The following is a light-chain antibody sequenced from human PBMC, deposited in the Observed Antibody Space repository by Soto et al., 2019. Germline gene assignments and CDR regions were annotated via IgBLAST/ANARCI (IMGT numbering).Light chain of an antibody. Sequence: QSALTQPASVSGSPGQSITISCTGTSSDVGGYNYVSWYQQHPGKAPKFMIYEVSNWPSGVSNRFSGSKSGNTASLTISGLQAEDEADYYCSSYTRNSTLVFGGGTKVTVL. CDR2: EVS. CDR3: SSYTRNSTLV. CDR1: SSDVGGYNY. V-gene: IGLV2-14*01. J-gene: IGLJ2*01.